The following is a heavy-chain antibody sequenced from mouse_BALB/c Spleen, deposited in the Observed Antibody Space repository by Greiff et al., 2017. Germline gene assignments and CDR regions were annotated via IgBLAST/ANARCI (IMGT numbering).Heavy chain of an antibody. J-gene: IGHJ1*01. D-gene: IGHD1-1*01. CDR2: INPSTGYT. CDR1: GYTFTSYW. CDR3: ARNGPDYYGSSYPYWYFDV. Sequence: QVQLKQSGAELAKPGASVKMSCKASGYTFTSYWMHWVKQRPGQGLEWIGYINPSTGYTEYNQKFKDKATLTADKSSSTAYMQLSSLTSEDSAVYYCARNGPDYYGSSYPYWYFDVWGAGTTVTVSS. V-gene: IGHV1-7*01.